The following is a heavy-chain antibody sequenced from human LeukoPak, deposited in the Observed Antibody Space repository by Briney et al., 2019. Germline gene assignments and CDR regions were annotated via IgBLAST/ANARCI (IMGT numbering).Heavy chain of an antibody. CDR1: GGSISSGSYY. CDR2: IYTSGST. V-gene: IGHV4-61*02. Sequence: SETLSLTCTVSGGSISSGSYYWSWIRQPAGKGLEWIGRIYTSGSTNYNPSLKSRITISVDTSKNQFSLKLSSVTAADTAVYYCARDPHPKYYYGSGSYPPRGMDVWGQGTTVTVSS. D-gene: IGHD3-10*01. J-gene: IGHJ6*02. CDR3: ARDPHPKYYYGSGSYPPRGMDV.